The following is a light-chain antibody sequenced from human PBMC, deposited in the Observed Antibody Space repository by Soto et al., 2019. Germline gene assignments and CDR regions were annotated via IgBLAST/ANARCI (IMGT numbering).Light chain of an antibody. Sequence: AIRMTQSPSSFSASTGDRVTITCRASQGISSYLAWYHQKPGKAPKLLIYAASTLQSGVPSRFSGSGSGTDFTLTISCLQSEDFATYYCQQYYSYPPTFGQGTKVEIK. V-gene: IGKV1-8*01. CDR3: QQYYSYPPT. J-gene: IGKJ1*01. CDR2: AAS. CDR1: QGISSY.